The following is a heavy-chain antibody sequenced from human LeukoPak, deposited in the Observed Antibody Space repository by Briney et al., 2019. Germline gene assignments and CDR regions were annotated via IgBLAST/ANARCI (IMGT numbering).Heavy chain of an antibody. CDR3: ARAEIEAARPSFWYFDL. CDR2: INPNSGGT. Sequence: ASVKVSCKASGYTFTGYYMHWVRQAPGQGLEWMGWINPNSGGTNYAQKLQGRVTMTRDTSISTAYMELSRLRSDDTAVYYCARAEIEAARPSFWYFDLWGRGTLVTVSS. V-gene: IGHV1-2*02. CDR1: GYTFTGYY. J-gene: IGHJ2*01. D-gene: IGHD6-6*01.